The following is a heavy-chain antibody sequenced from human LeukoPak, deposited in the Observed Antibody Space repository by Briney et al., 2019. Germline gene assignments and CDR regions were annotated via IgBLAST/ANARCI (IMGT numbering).Heavy chain of an antibody. D-gene: IGHD3-16*02. V-gene: IGHV4-61*01. J-gene: IGHJ1*01. CDR2: IYYSGST. Sequence: SETLSLTCAVSGYSISSGYQWAWIRQPPGKGLEWIGYIYYSGSTNYNPSLKSRVTISVDTSKNQFSLKLSSVTAADTAVYYCARADDYVWGSYQDQYFQHWGQGTLVTVSS. CDR3: ARADDYVWGSYQDQYFQH. CDR1: GYSISSGYQ.